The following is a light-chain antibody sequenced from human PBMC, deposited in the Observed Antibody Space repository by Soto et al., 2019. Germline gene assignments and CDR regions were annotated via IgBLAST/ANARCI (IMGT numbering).Light chain of an antibody. Sequence: EIVLTQSPATLSLSPGERATLSCRASQSVSTALAWYQQKPGQAPRLLIYDASIRATGIPARFSGSGSGTVFTLTISSLQPEDFAVYYCQQRSDWLTFGGGTKVEIK. CDR3: QQRSDWLT. V-gene: IGKV3-11*01. CDR1: QSVSTA. CDR2: DAS. J-gene: IGKJ4*01.